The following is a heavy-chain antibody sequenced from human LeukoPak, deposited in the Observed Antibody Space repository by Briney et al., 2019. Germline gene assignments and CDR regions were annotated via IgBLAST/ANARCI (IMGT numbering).Heavy chain of an antibody. CDR3: AREMATMGEAFDI. J-gene: IGHJ3*02. CDR1: GFTVSSNY. V-gene: IGHV3-53*01. CDR2: IYSGGST. D-gene: IGHD5-24*01. Sequence: GGSLRLSRAASGFTVSSNYMSWVRQAPGKGLEWVSVIYSGGSTYYADSVKGRFTISRDNSKNTLYLQMNSLRAEDTAVYYCAREMATMGEAFDIWGQGTMVTVSS.